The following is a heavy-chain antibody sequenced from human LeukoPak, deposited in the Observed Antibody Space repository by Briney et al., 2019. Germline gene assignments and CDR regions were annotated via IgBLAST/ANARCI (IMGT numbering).Heavy chain of an antibody. CDR1: GGSISSYY. V-gene: IGHV4-4*07. D-gene: IGHD6-25*01. CDR2: IYTSAST. J-gene: IGHJ4*02. CDR3: ARDSAERAWDY. Sequence: PSETLSLTCTVSGGSISSYYWTWIRQPAGRGMEWIGRIYTSASTNYNSYLKSRVTMSVDTSKNQFSLNLTSVTAADTAVYYCARDSAERAWDYWGQGTLVTVSS.